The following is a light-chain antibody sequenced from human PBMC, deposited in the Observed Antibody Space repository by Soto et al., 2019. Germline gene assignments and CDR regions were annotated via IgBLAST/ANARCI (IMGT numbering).Light chain of an antibody. V-gene: IGKV1-39*01. Sequence: IQITQSPSTLRASXVDGVTTTXXASQSISRYLNWYQQKPGKAPKLLIYAASSLQSGVPSRFSGSGSGTDFTLTIGSLEPEDFATYYCLQDYNYPRTFGQGTKVDIK. J-gene: IGKJ1*01. CDR3: LQDYNYPRT. CDR1: QSISRY. CDR2: AAS.